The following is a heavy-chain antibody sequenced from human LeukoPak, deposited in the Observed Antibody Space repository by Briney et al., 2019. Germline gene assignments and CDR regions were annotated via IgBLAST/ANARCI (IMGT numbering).Heavy chain of an antibody. CDR3: AREIDYFDY. Sequence: GGSLRLSCAASGFTFSSYEMNWVRQAPGKGLEWVSYISSSGSTIYYADSVKGRFTISRDNAKNSLYLQMNSLRAEDTDVYYCAREIDYFDYWGQGTLVTVSS. CDR1: GFTFSSYE. CDR2: ISSSGSTI. J-gene: IGHJ4*02. D-gene: IGHD3-22*01. V-gene: IGHV3-48*03.